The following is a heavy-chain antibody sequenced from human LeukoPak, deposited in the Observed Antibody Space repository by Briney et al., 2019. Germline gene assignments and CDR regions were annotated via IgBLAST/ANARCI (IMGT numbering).Heavy chain of an antibody. Sequence: SETLSLTCTVSGGSISSYYWSWIRQPPGKGLEWIGYIYYSGSTNYNPSLKSRVTISVDTSKNQFSLKLSSVTAADTAVYYCARVGDSSGYSVLDSWGQGTLVTVSS. D-gene: IGHD3-22*01. CDR1: GGSISSYY. J-gene: IGHJ4*02. V-gene: IGHV4-59*08. CDR2: IYYSGST. CDR3: ARVGDSSGYSVLDS.